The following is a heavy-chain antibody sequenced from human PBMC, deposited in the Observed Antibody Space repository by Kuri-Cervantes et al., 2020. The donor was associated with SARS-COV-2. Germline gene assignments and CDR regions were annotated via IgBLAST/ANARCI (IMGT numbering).Heavy chain of an antibody. CDR2: IRYDGSNK. CDR1: GFTFSSYG. J-gene: IGHJ4*02. V-gene: IGHV3-30*02. Sequence: GESLKISCAASGFTFSSYGMHWVRRAPGKGLEWVAFIRYDGSNKYYADSVKGRFTISRDNPKNTLYLQMNSLRAEDTAVYYCARETELGTDYWGQETLVTVSS. D-gene: IGHD7-27*01. CDR3: ARETELGTDY.